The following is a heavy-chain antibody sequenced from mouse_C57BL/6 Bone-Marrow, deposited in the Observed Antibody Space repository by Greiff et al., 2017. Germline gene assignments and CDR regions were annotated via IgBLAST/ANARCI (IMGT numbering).Heavy chain of an antibody. D-gene: IGHD1-1*01. CDR1: GYTFTSYG. V-gene: IGHV1-81*01. CDR3: ARRHYYGSSYYFDY. J-gene: IGHJ2*01. CDR2: IYPRSGNT. Sequence: VQLQQSGAELARPGASVKLSCKASGYTFTSYGISWVKQRTGQGLEWIGEIYPRSGNTYYNEKFKGKATLTADKSSSTAYMELRSLTSEDSAVYFCARRHYYGSSYYFDYWGQGTTLTVSS.